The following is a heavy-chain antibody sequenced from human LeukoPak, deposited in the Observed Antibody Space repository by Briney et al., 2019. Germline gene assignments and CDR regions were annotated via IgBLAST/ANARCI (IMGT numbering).Heavy chain of an antibody. J-gene: IGHJ6*03. CDR2: IYYSGST. CDR1: GGSISSSSYY. CDR3: ASGGSSSFYYMDV. Sequence: SETLSLTCTVSGGSISSSSYYWGWIRQPPGKGLEWIGSIYYSGSTYYNPSLKSRVTISVDTSKNQFSLKLSSVTAADTAVYYCASGGSSSFYYMDVWGKGTTVTISS. V-gene: IGHV4-39*07. D-gene: IGHD2-15*01.